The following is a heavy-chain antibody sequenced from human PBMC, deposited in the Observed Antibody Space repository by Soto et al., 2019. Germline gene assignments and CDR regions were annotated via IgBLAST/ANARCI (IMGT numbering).Heavy chain of an antibody. CDR3: AKGGQSYDY. V-gene: IGHV3-23*01. J-gene: IGHJ4*02. CDR2: ISASVGST. CDR1: GFTFGNYA. D-gene: IGHD3-10*01. Sequence: SLXLSCSPAGFTFGNYAMSWVRQAPGKGLEWVSAISASVGSTYYTDSVKGRFTISRDNSKNTLYLQMNSLRAEDKAVYYCAKGGQSYDYWGQGTLVTVYS.